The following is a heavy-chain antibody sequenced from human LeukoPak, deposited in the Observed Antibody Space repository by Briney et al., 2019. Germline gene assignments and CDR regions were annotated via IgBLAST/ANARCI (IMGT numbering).Heavy chain of an antibody. V-gene: IGHV3-9*01. CDR3: AKDGGSYDSSGVVSPYYYMDV. J-gene: IGHJ6*03. CDR1: GFTFDDYA. Sequence: GGSLRLSCAASGFTFDDYAMHWVRQAPGKGLEWVSGISWNSGSIGYADSVKGRFTISRDNAKNSLYLQMNSLRAEDTAVYYCAKDGGSYDSSGVVSPYYYMDVWGKGTTVTVSS. D-gene: IGHD3-22*01. CDR2: ISWNSGSI.